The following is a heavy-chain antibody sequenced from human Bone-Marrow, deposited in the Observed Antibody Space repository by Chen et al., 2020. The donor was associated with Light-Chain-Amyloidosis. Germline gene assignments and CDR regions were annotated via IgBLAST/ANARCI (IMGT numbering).Heavy chain of an antibody. J-gene: IGHJ6*02. V-gene: IGHV1-69*06. CDR2: IIPIFGTA. Sequence: QVQLVQSGAEVKKPGSSVKVSCKASGGTFSSYAISWVRQAPGQGLEWMGGIIPIFGTANYAQKFQGRVTITADKSTSTAYMELSSLRSEDTAVYYCARATCGGDCYSPPYYYGMDVWGQGTTVTVSS. D-gene: IGHD2-21*02. CDR3: ARATCGGDCYSPPYYYGMDV. CDR1: GGTFSSYA.